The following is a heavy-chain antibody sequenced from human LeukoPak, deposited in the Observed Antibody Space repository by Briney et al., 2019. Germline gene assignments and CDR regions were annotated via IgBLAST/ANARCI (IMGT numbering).Heavy chain of an antibody. CDR3: MRVRNDYPY. CDR1: GDFFTASF. CDR2: IKGNNGVT. D-gene: IGHD4/OR15-4a*01. V-gene: IGHV1-2*02. Sequence: PRGAVTVSSEASGDFFTASFLSSGRHTPRQRVEWRGWIKGNNGVTNYAQKYQGRVTMTRDTSISTVYMELSMLTSDDTAVYYCMRVRNDYPYWGQGTLVTVSS. J-gene: IGHJ4*02.